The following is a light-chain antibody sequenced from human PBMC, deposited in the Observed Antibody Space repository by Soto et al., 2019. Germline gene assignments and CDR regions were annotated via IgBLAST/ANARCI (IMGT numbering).Light chain of an antibody. CDR3: QQYGSSGT. CDR1: QSVSSN. CDR2: GAS. J-gene: IGKJ1*01. V-gene: IGKV3-15*01. Sequence: IVMTQSPATLSVSPGERATLSCRASQSVSSNLAWYQQKPGQAPSPLIYGASTRATGTPARFSGSGSGTEFTLTISRLEPEDFAVYYCQQYGSSGTFGQGTKVDIK.